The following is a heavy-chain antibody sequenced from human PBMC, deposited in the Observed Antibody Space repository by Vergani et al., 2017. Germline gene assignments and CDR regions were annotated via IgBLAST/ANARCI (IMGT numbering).Heavy chain of an antibody. CDR2: IRSKANSYAT. D-gene: IGHD3-22*01. Sequence: EVQLVESGGGLVQPGGSLKLSCAASGFTFSGSAMHWVRQASGNGLEWVGRIRSKANSYATAYAASVKGRFTISRDDSKNTAYLQMNSLKTEDTAVYYCTSLYYYDSSGYSGYWGQGTLVTVSS. V-gene: IGHV3-73*01. J-gene: IGHJ4*02. CDR1: GFTFSGSA. CDR3: TSLYYYDSSGYSGY.